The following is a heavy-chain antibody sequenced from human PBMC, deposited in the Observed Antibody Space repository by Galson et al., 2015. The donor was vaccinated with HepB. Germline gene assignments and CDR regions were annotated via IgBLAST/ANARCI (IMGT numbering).Heavy chain of an antibody. CDR1: GFTFSSYG. CDR2: ISYDGSNK. J-gene: IGHJ4*02. D-gene: IGHD6-25*01. Sequence: SLRLSCAASGFTFSSYGMHWVRQAPGKGLEWVAVISYDGSNKYYADSVKGRFTISRDNSKNTLYLQMNSLRAEDTAVYYCAKNGIAASYYFDYWGQGTLVTVSS. CDR3: AKNGIAASYYFDY. V-gene: IGHV3-30*18.